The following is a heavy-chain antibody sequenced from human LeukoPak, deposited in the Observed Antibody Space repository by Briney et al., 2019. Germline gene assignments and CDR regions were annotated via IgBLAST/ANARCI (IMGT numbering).Heavy chain of an antibody. CDR2: ISDSGDDT. CDR3: VKVGGGGGWYWSP. Sequence: GGSLRLSCTGSGFTFSNYVMSWVRQAPGKRLEWVSGISDSGDDTDYAASVKGLFTISRDNSKNTLFLQMNILRVEDTAVYYCVKVGGGGGWYWSPWGHGTLVTVSS. CDR1: GFTFSNYV. V-gene: IGHV3-23*01. J-gene: IGHJ5*02. D-gene: IGHD6-19*01.